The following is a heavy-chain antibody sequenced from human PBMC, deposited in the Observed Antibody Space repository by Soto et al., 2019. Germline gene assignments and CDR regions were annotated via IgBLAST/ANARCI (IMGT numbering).Heavy chain of an antibody. J-gene: IGHJ4*02. D-gene: IGHD4-17*01. Sequence: EVQLVESGGGLVQPGRSLRLSCAASGFTFDDYAMHWVRQAPGKGLEWVSGISWNSGSIGYADSVKGRFTISRDNAKNSLYLQMNSLRAEDTALYYCAKDFGRFIYGDYEDYWCQGTLVTVSS. V-gene: IGHV3-9*01. CDR3: AKDFGRFIYGDYEDY. CDR2: ISWNSGSI. CDR1: GFTFDDYA.